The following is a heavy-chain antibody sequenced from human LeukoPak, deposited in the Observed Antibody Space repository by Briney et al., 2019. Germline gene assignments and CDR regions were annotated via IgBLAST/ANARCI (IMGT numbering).Heavy chain of an antibody. CDR3: AKRDDSGGNLVDL. Sequence: PSETLSLTCTVSGGSIRSGSHYWTWIRQPPGKGLEWIGSIYYSGSTYYNPSLENRVTISIDTSKNHFSLKLSSLSAADTSVYYCAKRDDSGGNLVDLWGQGTLVTVS. J-gene: IGHJ4*02. CDR1: GGSIRSGSHY. V-gene: IGHV4-39*02. D-gene: IGHD3-22*01. CDR2: IYYSGST.